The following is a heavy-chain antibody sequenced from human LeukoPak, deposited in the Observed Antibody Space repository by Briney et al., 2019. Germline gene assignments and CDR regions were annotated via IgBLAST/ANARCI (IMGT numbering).Heavy chain of an antibody. J-gene: IGHJ3*02. Sequence: ASVKVSCKASGYTFTGYYMHWVRQAPGQGLEWMGWINPNSGGTNYAQKFQGRVTMTRDTSISTAYMELSRLRSDDTAVYYCARDPPIVATIGWDDAFDIWGQGTMVTVSS. CDR3: ARDPPIVATIGWDDAFDI. V-gene: IGHV1-2*02. CDR2: INPNSGGT. CDR1: GYTFTGYY. D-gene: IGHD5-12*01.